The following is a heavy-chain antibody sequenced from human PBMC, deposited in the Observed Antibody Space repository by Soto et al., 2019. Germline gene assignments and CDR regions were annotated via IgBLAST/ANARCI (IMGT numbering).Heavy chain of an antibody. V-gene: IGHV3-48*03. CDR1: GFTFSSYD. CDR2: MSSSGSTI. CDR3: AAIVVVPAAPMDA. D-gene: IGHD2-2*01. J-gene: IGHJ6*02. Sequence: EVQLVESGGGLVQPGGSLRLSCAASGFTFSSYDMNWVRQAPGKGLECVSYMSSSGSTIYYADSVKGRFTVSRDNAKSSLYLQMNSLRAEDTAVYYWAAIVVVPAAPMDAWGQGTTVTVSS.